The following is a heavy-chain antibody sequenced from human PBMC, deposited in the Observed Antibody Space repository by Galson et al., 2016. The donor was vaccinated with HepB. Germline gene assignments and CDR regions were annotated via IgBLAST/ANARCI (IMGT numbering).Heavy chain of an antibody. CDR2: INAGNGNT. D-gene: IGHD3-3*01. CDR1: GYTFTNYA. Sequence: SVKVSCKASGYTFTNYAMHWVRQAPGQRLEWMGWINAGNGNTKYSQKFQGRVTITRDTSASTAYMELSGLRSEDTAVYYCARGGKRITVCGLFFPYYFDSWGQGTLVTVSS. CDR3: ARGGKRITVCGLFFPYYFDS. J-gene: IGHJ4*02. V-gene: IGHV1-3*01.